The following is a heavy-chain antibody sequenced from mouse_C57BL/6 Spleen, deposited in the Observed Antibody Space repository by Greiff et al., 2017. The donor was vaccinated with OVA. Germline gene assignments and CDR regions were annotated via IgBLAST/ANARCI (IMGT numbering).Heavy chain of an antibody. CDR1: GYTFTSYW. J-gene: IGHJ3*01. D-gene: IGHD2-3*01. CDR3: ARGALYDGYPAWFAY. V-gene: IGHV1-55*01. CDR2: IYPGSGST. Sequence: VQLQQPGAELVKPGASVKMSCKASGYTFTSYWITWVKQRPGQGLEWIGDIYPGSGSTNYNEKFKSKATLTVDTSSSTAYMQLSSLTSEDSAVYYCARGALYDGYPAWFAYWGQGTLVTVSA.